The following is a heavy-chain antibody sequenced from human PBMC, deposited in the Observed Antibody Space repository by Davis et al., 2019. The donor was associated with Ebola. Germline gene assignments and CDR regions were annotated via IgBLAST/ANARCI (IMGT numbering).Heavy chain of an antibody. V-gene: IGHV3-48*02. CDR2: ISSSSSTI. J-gene: IGHJ6*02. Sequence: GESLKISCAASGFTFSSYSMNWVRQAPGKGLEWVSYISSSSSTIYYADSVKGRFTISRDNAKNSLYLQMNSLRDEDTAVYYCARKVDNSNFGMDVWGQGTTVTVSS. D-gene: IGHD4-11*01. CDR1: GFTFSSYS. CDR3: ARKVDNSNFGMDV.